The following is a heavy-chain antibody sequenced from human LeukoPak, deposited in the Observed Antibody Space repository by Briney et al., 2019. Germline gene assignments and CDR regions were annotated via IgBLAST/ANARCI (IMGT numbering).Heavy chain of an antibody. CDR1: GFTFSSNG. Sequence: GGSLRLSCVASGFTFSSNGMHWVRRAPGKGLEWVTFIQYDGSKKYYADSVKGRFTISRDNSKNTLYLEMNSLRAEDTAVYYCAKDIGSYYDYWGQGILVTVSS. D-gene: IGHD3-10*01. V-gene: IGHV3-30*02. CDR3: AKDIGSYYDY. J-gene: IGHJ4*02. CDR2: IQYDGSKK.